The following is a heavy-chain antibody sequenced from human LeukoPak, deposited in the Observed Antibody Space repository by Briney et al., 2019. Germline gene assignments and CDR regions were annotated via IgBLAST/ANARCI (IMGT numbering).Heavy chain of an antibody. CDR1: GFTFSSYA. Sequence: GGSLRLSCAASGFTFSSYAMSWVRQAPGKGLEWVSAISGSGGSTYYADSVKGRFTISRDNSKNTLYLQMNSLRAEDTAVYYCARVGLSGYYGLDAFDIWGQGTMVTVSS. CDR3: ARVGLSGYYGLDAFDI. J-gene: IGHJ3*02. V-gene: IGHV3-23*01. CDR2: ISGSGGST. D-gene: IGHD3-22*01.